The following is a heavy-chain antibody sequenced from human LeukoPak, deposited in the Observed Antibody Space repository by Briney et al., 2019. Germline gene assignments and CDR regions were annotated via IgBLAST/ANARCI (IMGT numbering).Heavy chain of an antibody. J-gene: IGHJ4*02. CDR1: GFTFSSYW. V-gene: IGHV3-74*01. CDR3: ASSTQISKYADY. D-gene: IGHD2-2*01. CDR2: INSEGSIT. Sequence: GGSLRLSCAASGFTFSSYWMHWVRQAPGKGLVWVSRINSEGSITTYADSVRGRFTISRDNAKSTLYLQMNSLRAEDTAVYYCASSTQISKYADYWGQGALVTVSS.